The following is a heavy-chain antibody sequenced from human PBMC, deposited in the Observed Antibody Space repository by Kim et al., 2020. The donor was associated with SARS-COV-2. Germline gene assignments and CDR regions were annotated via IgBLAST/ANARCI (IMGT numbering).Heavy chain of an antibody. CDR3: ARETTGYGELPD. Sequence: SETLSLTCPVSGDSIGSFYWSWIRQTPGKGLEWIGYVYHSGTANFSPSFNSRVTLSVDMAKNQFSLTLRSVTAADTAFYYCARETTGYGELPDWGQGILVIVSS. D-gene: IGHD3-10*01. J-gene: IGHJ4*02. CDR1: GDSIGSFY. V-gene: IGHV4-59*01. CDR2: VYHSGTA.